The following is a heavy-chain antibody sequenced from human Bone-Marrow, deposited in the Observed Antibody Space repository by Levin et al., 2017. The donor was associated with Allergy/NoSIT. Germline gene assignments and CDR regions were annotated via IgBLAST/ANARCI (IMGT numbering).Heavy chain of an antibody. CDR1: GGSITSYF. CDR3: ARQGQRSRRPDY. CDR2: IYSSGSV. D-gene: IGHD2-2*01. V-gene: IGHV4-59*08. J-gene: IGHJ4*02. Sequence: SETLSLTCIVSGGSITSYFWTWIRQPPGKEPEWIGYIYSSGSVNYNPSFLSRVTISVDTSKNHFSLNLTSVTAADTAVYYCARQGQRSRRPDYWGQGTLVTVSS.